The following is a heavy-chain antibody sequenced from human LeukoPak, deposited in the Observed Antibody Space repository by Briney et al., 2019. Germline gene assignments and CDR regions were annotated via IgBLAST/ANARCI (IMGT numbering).Heavy chain of an antibody. CDR3: ARLPYDSSGYSLDY. CDR1: GYSFTSHW. CDR2: IYPSDSDT. J-gene: IGHJ4*02. Sequence: GESLQISCQGSGYSFTSHWIGWVRQMPGKGLEWMGIIYPSDSDTRYGPSFQGQVTISADKSISTAFLQWSSLKASDTAMYYCARLPYDSSGYSLDYWGQGTLVTVSS. D-gene: IGHD3-22*01. V-gene: IGHV5-51*01.